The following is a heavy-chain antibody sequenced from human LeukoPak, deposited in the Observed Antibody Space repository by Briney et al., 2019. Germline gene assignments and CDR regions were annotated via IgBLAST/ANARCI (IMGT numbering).Heavy chain of an antibody. J-gene: IGHJ4*02. CDR2: IYYTGST. D-gene: IGHD4-17*01. CDR1: GGSISSYY. Sequence: SETLSLTCTVSGGSISSYYWIWIRQTPGKGLEWIGYIYYTGSTNYNPSFKSRVTISVDTSKNQFSLKLSSVTAADTAVYYCARHSPNHYGDYFDYWGQGALVTVSS. V-gene: IGHV4-59*08. CDR3: ARHSPNHYGDYFDY.